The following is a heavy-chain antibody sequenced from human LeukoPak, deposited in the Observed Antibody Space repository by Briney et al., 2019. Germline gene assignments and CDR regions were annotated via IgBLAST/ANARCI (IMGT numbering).Heavy chain of an antibody. Sequence: SETLSLTCSVSGDSITSSEYYWSWIRQPPGKGLDWIGYIFYSGTTYYRPSLKSRVTMSVDTSKNQFSLRLSSVTAADTAVYYCAREVRSGFYLGFDSWGQGSLVTVSS. CDR3: AREVRSGFYLGFDS. D-gene: IGHD3-22*01. V-gene: IGHV4-30-4*01. J-gene: IGHJ4*02. CDR1: GDSITSSEYY. CDR2: IFYSGTT.